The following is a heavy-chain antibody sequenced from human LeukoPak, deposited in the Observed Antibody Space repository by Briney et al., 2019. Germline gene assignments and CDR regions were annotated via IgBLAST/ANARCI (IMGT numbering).Heavy chain of an antibody. D-gene: IGHD3-9*01. Sequence: GGSLRLSCAASGFTFSSYAMHWVRQAPGKGLEYVSAISSNGDSTYYANSVKGRFTISRDNSKNTLYLQMGSLRAEDMAVYYCARDPNYDILTGYGPLDYWGQGTLVTVSS. CDR1: GFTFSSYA. J-gene: IGHJ4*02. CDR2: ISSNGDST. CDR3: ARDPNYDILTGYGPLDY. V-gene: IGHV3-64*01.